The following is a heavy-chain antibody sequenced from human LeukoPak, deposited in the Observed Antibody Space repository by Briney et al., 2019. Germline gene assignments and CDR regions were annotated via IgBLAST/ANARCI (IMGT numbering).Heavy chain of an antibody. CDR1: GFTFSIYS. Sequence: GGSLGLSCAASGFTFSIYSMNWVRQAPGKGLEWVSYISSSSSTICYADSVKGRFTISRDNAKNSLYLQMNSLRDEDTAVYYCARDIYWYFDLWGRGTLVTVSS. J-gene: IGHJ2*01. V-gene: IGHV3-48*02. CDR3: ARDIYWYFDL. CDR2: ISSSSSTI.